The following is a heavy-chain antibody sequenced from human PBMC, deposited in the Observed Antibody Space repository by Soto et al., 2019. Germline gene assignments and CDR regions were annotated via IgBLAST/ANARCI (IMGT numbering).Heavy chain of an antibody. V-gene: IGHV4-34*01. CDR3: ARGSLGLHLGELSLFDY. D-gene: IGHD3-16*02. CDR2: INHSGST. CDR1: GGSFSGYY. J-gene: IGHJ4*02. Sequence: SETLSLTCAVYGGSFSGYYWSWIRQPPGKGLEWIGEINHSGSTNYNPSLKSRVTISVDTSKNQFSLKLSSVTAADTAVYYCARGSLGLHLGELSLFDYWGQGTLVTVSS.